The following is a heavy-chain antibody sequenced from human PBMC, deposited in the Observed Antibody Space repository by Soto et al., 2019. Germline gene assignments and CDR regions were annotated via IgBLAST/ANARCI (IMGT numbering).Heavy chain of an antibody. D-gene: IGHD2-21*02. V-gene: IGHV1-18*01. J-gene: IGHJ6*02. CDR3: AVVVTAIRYYYYGMDV. CDR1: GYTFTSYG. CDR2: ISAYNGNT. Sequence: GASVKVSCKASGYTFTSYGISWVRQAPGQGLEWMGWISAYNGNTNYAQKLQGRVTMTADESTSTAYMELSSLRSEDTAVYYCAVVVTAIRYYYYGMDVWGQGTTVTVSS.